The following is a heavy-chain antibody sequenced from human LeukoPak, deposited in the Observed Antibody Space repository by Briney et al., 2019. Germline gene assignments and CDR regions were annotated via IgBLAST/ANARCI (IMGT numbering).Heavy chain of an antibody. CDR2: ISGGGGST. D-gene: IGHD6-19*01. CDR3: AKHGYSSGWYYFDY. CDR1: GFTFSSYA. V-gene: IGHV3-23*01. Sequence: GGSLRLSCAASGFTFSSYAMSWVRQAPGKGLEWVSAISGGGGSTYYGDSVKGRFTISRDNSKNTLYLQMNSLRAEDTAVYYCAKHGYSSGWYYFDYWGQGTLVTVSS. J-gene: IGHJ4*02.